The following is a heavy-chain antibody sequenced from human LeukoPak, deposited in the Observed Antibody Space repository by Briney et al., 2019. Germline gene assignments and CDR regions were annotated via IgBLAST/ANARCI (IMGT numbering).Heavy chain of an antibody. CDR2: IIPIFGTA. J-gene: IGHJ4*02. CDR3: ARENFPPVQNFDY. V-gene: IGHV1-69*05. D-gene: IGHD4-17*01. Sequence: GASVKVSCKASGGTFSSYAISWVRQAPGQGLEWMGRIIPIFGTANYAQKFQGRVTIPTDESTSTAYMELSSLRSEDTAVYYCARENFPPVQNFDYWGQGTLVTVSS. CDR1: GGTFSSYA.